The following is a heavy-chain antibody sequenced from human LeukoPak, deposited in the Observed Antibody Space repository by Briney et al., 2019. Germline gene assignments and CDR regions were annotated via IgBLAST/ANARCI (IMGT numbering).Heavy chain of an antibody. D-gene: IGHD6-19*01. Sequence: PGGSLRLSCAASGFTFSSFWMHWVRQVPGKGPVWVSHINGDGSVTGYADPVKGRFTISRDNARNTLYVQMNSLRAEDTAVYYCAVRIAVPGGFDNWGQGTLVTVSS. CDR3: AVRIAVPGGFDN. J-gene: IGHJ4*02. V-gene: IGHV3-74*01. CDR2: INGDGSVT. CDR1: GFTFSSFW.